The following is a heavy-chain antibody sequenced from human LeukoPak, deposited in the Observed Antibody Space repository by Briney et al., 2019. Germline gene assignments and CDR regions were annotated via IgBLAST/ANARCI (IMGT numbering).Heavy chain of an antibody. D-gene: IGHD1-26*01. CDR2: INHSGST. CDR1: GGSFSGYY. Sequence: SETLSLTCAVYGGSFSGYYWSWIRQPPGKGLEWIGEINHSGSTNYNPSLKSRVTISVDTSKNQFSLKLSSVTAADTAVYYCARDSAAWELLNWFDPWGQGTLVTVSS. V-gene: IGHV4-34*01. J-gene: IGHJ5*02. CDR3: ARDSAAWELLNWFDP.